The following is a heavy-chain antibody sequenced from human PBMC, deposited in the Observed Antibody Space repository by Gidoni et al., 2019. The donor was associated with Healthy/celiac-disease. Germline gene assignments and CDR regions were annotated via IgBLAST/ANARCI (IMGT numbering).Heavy chain of an antibody. Sequence: EVQLVESGGGLVKPGGSLRLSCAASGCTFSSYSMNWVRQAPGKGLEWVSSISSSSSYIYYADSVKGRFTISRDNAKNSLYLQMNSLRAEDTAVYYCARDGAYDFWSGYYWWWFDPWGQGTLVTVSS. CDR1: GCTFSSYS. CDR3: ARDGAYDFWSGYYWWWFDP. J-gene: IGHJ5*02. D-gene: IGHD3-3*01. CDR2: ISSSSSYI. V-gene: IGHV3-21*01.